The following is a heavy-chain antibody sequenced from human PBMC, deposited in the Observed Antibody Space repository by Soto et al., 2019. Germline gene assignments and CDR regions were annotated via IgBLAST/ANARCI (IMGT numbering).Heavy chain of an antibody. Sequence: GGSLRLSCAASGFTFSSYAMSWVRQAPGKGLEWVSAISGSGGSTYYADSVKGRFTISRDNSKNTLYLQMNSLRAEDTAVYYWAKFSRSYGNRDAFDIWGQGTMVTVSS. CDR1: GFTFSSYA. CDR2: ISGSGGST. CDR3: AKFSRSYGNRDAFDI. V-gene: IGHV3-23*01. D-gene: IGHD5-18*01. J-gene: IGHJ3*02.